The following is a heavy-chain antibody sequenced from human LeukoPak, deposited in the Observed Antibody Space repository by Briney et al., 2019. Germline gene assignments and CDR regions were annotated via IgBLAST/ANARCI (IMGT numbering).Heavy chain of an antibody. CDR2: INFDGSSR. CDR1: GFTFSTDG. CDR3: AKGISENSFWLDY. V-gene: IGHV3-30*02. Sequence: GGSLGLSCVTSGFTFSTDGIHWVRQAPGKGPEWVANINFDGSSRYYADSVRGRFTVSRDNSKNTLFLDMKGLRPEDTAVYYCAKGISENSFWLDYWGQGTLVTVSS. D-gene: IGHD3-9*01. J-gene: IGHJ4*02.